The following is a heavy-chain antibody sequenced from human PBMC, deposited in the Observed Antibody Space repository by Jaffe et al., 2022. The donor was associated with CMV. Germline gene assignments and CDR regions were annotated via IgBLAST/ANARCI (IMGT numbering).Heavy chain of an antibody. D-gene: IGHD3-10*01. Sequence: QVQLVESGGGVVQPGRSLRLSCAASGFTFSSYGMHWVRQAPGKGLEWVAVIWYDGSNKYYADSVKGRFTISRDNSKNTLYLQMNSLRAEDTAVYYCARGWFGELMGYGMDVWGQGTTVTVSS. V-gene: IGHV3-33*01. CDR2: IWYDGSNK. J-gene: IGHJ6*02. CDR3: ARGWFGELMGYGMDV. CDR1: GFTFSSYG.